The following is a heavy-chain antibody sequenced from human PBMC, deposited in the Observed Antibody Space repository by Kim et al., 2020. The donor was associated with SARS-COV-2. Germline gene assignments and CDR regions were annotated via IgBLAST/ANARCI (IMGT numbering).Heavy chain of an antibody. V-gene: IGHV4-59*13. CDR1: GGSISSYY. Sequence: SETLSLTCTVSGGSISSYYWSWIRQPPGKGLEWIGYIYYSGSTNYNPSLKSRVTISVDTSKNQYSLKLSSVTAADTAVAFCARGNPYDILTGYSLAPF. J-gene: IGHJ3*01. CDR2: IYYSGST. CDR3: ARGNPYDILTGYSLAPF. D-gene: IGHD3-9*01.